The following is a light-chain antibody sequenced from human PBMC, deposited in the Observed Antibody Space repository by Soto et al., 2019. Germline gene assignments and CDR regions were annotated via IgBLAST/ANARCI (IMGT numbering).Light chain of an antibody. V-gene: IGLV4-69*01. Sequence: QLVLTQSPSASASLGASVKLTCTLSSGHSSNAIAWHQQQPEKGPRYLMKLNSDGSHSKGDGIPDRFSGSSSGAERYLTIFSLQSEDEADYYCQTWGTGIRVFGGGTKLTVL. CDR1: SGHSSNA. CDR2: LNSDGSH. CDR3: QTWGTGIRV. J-gene: IGLJ3*02.